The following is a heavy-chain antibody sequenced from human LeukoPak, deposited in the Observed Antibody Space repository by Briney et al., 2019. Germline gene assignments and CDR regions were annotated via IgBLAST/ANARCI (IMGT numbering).Heavy chain of an antibody. CDR3: ARTHFDSLGWFDP. V-gene: IGHV4-39*07. J-gene: IGHJ5*02. CDR2: INYSGST. D-gene: IGHD3-9*01. Sequence: SETLSLTCTVSGGSMRSSNFYWGWIRQPPGKGLEWIGNINYSGSTYYNPSVKSRVTLSVDVSRNRFSLNLTSVTAADTALYFCARTHFDSLGWFDPWGQGIQVIVSS. CDR1: GGSMRSSNFY.